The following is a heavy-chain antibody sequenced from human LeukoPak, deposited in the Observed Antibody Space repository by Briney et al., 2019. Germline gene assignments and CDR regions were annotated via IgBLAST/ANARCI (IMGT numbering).Heavy chain of an antibody. CDR2: FGPEDGET. CDR3: ATVRAVAGPGVYYFDY. D-gene: IGHD6-19*01. V-gene: IGHV1-24*01. CDR1: GYTLTELS. Sequence: GASVKVSCKVSGYTLTELSMHWVRQAPGKGLEWMGGFGPEDGETIYAQKFQGRVTMTEDTSTDTAYMELSSLRSEDTAVYYCATVRAVAGPGVYYFDYWGQGTLVTVSS. J-gene: IGHJ4*02.